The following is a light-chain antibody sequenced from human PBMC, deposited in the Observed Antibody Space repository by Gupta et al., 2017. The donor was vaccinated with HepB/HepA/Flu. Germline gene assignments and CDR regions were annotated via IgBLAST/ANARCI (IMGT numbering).Light chain of an antibody. CDR1: ESLLHTNGYTY. CDR2: LGS. Sequence: DIVMILSPLSLPVTPGERASISCRSSESLLHTNGYTYLNWYLQKPGQSPQLLIYLGSNRASGVPDRFSGSGSGTDFTLKISRVEAEDVGVYYCMQARQTPPWTFGPGTKVEIK. CDR3: MQARQTPPWT. J-gene: IGKJ1*01. V-gene: IGKV2-28*01.